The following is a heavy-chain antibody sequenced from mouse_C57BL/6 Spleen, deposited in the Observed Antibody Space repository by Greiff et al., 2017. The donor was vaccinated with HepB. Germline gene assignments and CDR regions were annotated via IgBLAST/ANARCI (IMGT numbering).Heavy chain of an antibody. CDR1: GYTFTDYY. V-gene: IGHV1-26*01. CDR2: INPNNGGT. CDR3: GYGNYPAWFAY. J-gene: IGHJ3*01. D-gene: IGHD2-1*01. Sequence: EVQLQQSGPELVKPGASVKISCKASGYTFTDYYMNWVKQSHGKSLEWIGDINPNNGGTSYNQKFKGKATLTVDKSSSTAYMELRSLTSEDSAVYYCGYGNYPAWFAYWGQGTLVTVSA.